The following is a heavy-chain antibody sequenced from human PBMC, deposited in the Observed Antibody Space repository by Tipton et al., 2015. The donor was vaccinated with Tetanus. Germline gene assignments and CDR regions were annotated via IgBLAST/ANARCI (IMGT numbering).Heavy chain of an antibody. CDR1: GGSIIDKKHY. V-gene: IGHV4-39*02. CDR3: ARHLSGYWFDP. D-gene: IGHD1-1*01. J-gene: IGHJ5*02. CDR2: IYFEGST. Sequence: LRLSCTVSGGSIIDKKHYWGWIRQPPGKGLEWIASIYFEGSTYYSPSLKSRLTIDVDTSQNLFSLKLTSVTAADTAVYYCARHLSGYWFDPWGQGALVTVPS.